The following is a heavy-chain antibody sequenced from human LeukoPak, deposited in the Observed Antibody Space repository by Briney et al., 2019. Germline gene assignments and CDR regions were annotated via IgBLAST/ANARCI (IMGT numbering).Heavy chain of an antibody. CDR2: ISNSGGST. J-gene: IGHJ4*02. CDR1: AFTFSSYT. V-gene: IGHV3-23*01. Sequence: GGSLRLSCAASAFTFSSYTMSWVRQAPGKGLEWVSAISNSGGSTYYADSVKGRFTISRDNSKNTLYLHMNSLRAEDTAVYYCAKDGYVSWAYQLSHFDYWGQGTLVTVSS. CDR3: AKDGYVSWAYQLSHFDY. D-gene: IGHD2-2*03.